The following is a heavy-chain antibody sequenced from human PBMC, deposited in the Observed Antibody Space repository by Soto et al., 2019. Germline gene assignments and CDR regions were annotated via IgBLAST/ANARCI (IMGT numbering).Heavy chain of an antibody. D-gene: IGHD5-18*01. V-gene: IGHV3-30-3*01. CDR3: AREWVDTAMVFSIYYYYGMDV. CDR1: GFTFSSYA. CDR2: ISYDGINK. Sequence: GGSLRLSCAASGFTFSSYAMHWVRQAPGKGLEWVAVISYDGINKYYADSVKGRFTISRDNSKNTLYLQMNSLRAEDTAVYYCAREWVDTAMVFSIYYYYGMDVWGQGTTVTV. J-gene: IGHJ6*02.